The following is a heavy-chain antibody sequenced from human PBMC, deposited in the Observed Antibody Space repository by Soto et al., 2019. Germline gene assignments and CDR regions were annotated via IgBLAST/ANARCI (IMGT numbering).Heavy chain of an antibody. CDR1: GYTFTGYY. CDR3: ARGQYDFWIGPYYYYGMDV. D-gene: IGHD3-3*01. V-gene: IGHV1-2*04. Sequence: ASVKVSCKASGYTFTGYYMHWVRQAPGRGLEWMGWINPNSGGTNYAQKFQGWVTMTRDTSISTAYMELSRLRSDDTAVYYSARGQYDFWIGPYYYYGMDVWGQGTTVTVSS. CDR2: INPNSGGT. J-gene: IGHJ6*02.